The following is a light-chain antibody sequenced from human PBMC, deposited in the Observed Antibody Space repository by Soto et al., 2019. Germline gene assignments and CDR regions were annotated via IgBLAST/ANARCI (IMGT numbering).Light chain of an antibody. V-gene: IGKV1-39*01. CDR1: QIIIRH. CDR2: AAS. CDR3: HQYGSSSWT. J-gene: IGKJ1*01. Sequence: DIQMTQSPSTLSGSVVDRVTITGLASQIIIRHLNWYQQKPGKAPKLLIYAASSLQSGVPSRFSGSGSGTDFTLTISRLEPEDFAVYYCHQYGSSSWTFGQGTKVDIK.